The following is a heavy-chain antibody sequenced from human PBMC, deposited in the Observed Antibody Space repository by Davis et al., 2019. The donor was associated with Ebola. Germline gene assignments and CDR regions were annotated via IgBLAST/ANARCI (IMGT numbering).Heavy chain of an antibody. CDR2: TYYSGST. Sequence: SETLSLTCTVSGGSTTSYYRSWIRQPPGNGLEWIGYTYYSGSTNYNPPLKSRVAISVDTSKNQFSLKLSSVTAADTAVYYCARGRAYYYGMDVWGQGTTVTVSS. V-gene: IGHV4-59*01. CDR1: GGSTTSYY. J-gene: IGHJ6*02. CDR3: ARGRAYYYGMDV.